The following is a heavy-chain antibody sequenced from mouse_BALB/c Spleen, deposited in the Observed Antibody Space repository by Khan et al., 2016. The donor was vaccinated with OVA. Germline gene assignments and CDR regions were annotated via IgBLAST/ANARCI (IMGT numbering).Heavy chain of an antibody. Sequence: VQLMQSGPDLVKTEASVKISCKASGYSFTAYYMNWVKLSHGKSLECIGRINPNTDNTNYNQKFKGKAILTLDTSSSTAYMELRSLTAEDTAVYFCARGNEIIADWGQGTLVTVSA. CDR3: ARGNEIIAD. CDR2: INPNTDNT. V-gene: IGHV1-18*01. CDR1: GYSFTAYY. J-gene: IGHJ3*01.